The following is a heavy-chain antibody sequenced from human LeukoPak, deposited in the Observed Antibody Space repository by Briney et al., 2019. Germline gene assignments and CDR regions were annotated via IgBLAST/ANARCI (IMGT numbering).Heavy chain of an antibody. CDR2: IDTSGSTT. CDR3: ARAGGGSPGDFDY. Sequence: PGGSLRLSCAASGFSFSSYEWNCVRQAPGKGLEWISYIDTSGSTTFYADSVKGRFTISRDNGKNSLYLQMNSLRAEDTALYYCARAGGGSPGDFDYWGQGTLVTVSS. CDR1: GFSFSSYE. J-gene: IGHJ4*02. D-gene: IGHD3-10*01. V-gene: IGHV3-48*03.